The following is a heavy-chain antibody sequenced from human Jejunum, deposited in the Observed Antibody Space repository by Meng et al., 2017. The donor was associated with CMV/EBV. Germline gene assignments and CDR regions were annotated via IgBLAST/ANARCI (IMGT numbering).Heavy chain of an antibody. V-gene: IGHV3-73*01. CDR3: TRADSSNYGSLFDY. CDR2: IRGKAHSYAT. Sequence: FSFRCSAVHWVRQASGEGLEWVGRIRGKAHSYATAYAASVKGRFTISRDDSKNTAYLQMNSLKTEDTAVYYCTRADSSNYGSLFDYWGQGTLVTVSS. CDR1: FSFRCSA. D-gene: IGHD4-11*01. J-gene: IGHJ4*02.